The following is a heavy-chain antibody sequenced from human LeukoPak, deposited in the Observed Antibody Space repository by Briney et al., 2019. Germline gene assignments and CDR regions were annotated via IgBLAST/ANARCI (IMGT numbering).Heavy chain of an antibody. V-gene: IGHV1-2*02. D-gene: IGHD6-13*01. CDR1: GYTFTGHY. CDR3: ARLGIAAAGKEGD. CDR2: INPNSGGT. Sequence: ASVTVPCKDSGYTFTGHYMHWVGQAPGQRLEWMGWINPNSGGTNYPQKFQGRVTMTRDTSISTAYMELSRLRSDHPAVYYCARLGIAAAGKEGDWGQGTLVTVSS. J-gene: IGHJ4*02.